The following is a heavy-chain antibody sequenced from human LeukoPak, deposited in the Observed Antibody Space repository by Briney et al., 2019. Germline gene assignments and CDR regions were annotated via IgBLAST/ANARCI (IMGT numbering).Heavy chain of an antibody. J-gene: IGHJ4*02. CDR3: VREGVPDILTGYQPYYFDY. V-gene: IGHV3-74*01. CDR2: INSDGSRT. CDR1: GFTFSTYW. D-gene: IGHD3-9*01. Sequence: PGGALRLSCAASGFTFSTYWMDWVRHAPAKGRVGVSRINSDGSRTTYADSAKGRFTISRDNAKNTLYLQMNSLRAEDTAVYYCVREGVPDILTGYQPYYFDYWGRGTLVTVSS.